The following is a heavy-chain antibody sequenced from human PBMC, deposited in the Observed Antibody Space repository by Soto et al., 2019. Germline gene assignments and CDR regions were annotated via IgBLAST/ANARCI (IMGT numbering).Heavy chain of an antibody. J-gene: IGHJ6*03. CDR1: GYTFTNYG. CDR2: ISAYNVDT. V-gene: IGHV1-18*01. Sequence: QVQLLQSGAEVKKPGASVKVSCKASGYTFTNYGITWVRQAPGQGREWMGWISAYNVDTHYTQRLQGRVTMTTDTSTSTAYMERRGLRSDDTAVYYCARVRQLVVYFYYYMDVWGKGTTVTVSS. CDR3: ARVRQLVVYFYYYMDV. D-gene: IGHD6-6*01.